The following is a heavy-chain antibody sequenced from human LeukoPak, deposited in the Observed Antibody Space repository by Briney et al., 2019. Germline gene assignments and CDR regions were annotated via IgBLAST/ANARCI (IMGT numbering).Heavy chain of an antibody. Sequence: ASAKVSCKASGYSFTGYYVHWVRQAPGQGLEWMGRINPKSGDTHSAQNFQGRVTMTRDTSITTTYMELSRLTSDDTAVYYCAKGNYYFDYWGQGTLVTVSS. CDR3: AKGNYYFDY. CDR2: INPKSGDT. J-gene: IGHJ4*02. CDR1: GYSFTGYY. V-gene: IGHV1-2*06.